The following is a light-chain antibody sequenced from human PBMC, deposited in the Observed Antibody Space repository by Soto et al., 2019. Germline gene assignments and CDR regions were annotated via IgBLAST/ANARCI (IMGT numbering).Light chain of an antibody. Sequence: DIHMTQSPSTLSGSVGDRFTITCRASQTISSWLAWYQQKPGKAPKLLIYKASTLKSGVPSRFSGSGSGTEFTLTISSLKPDDFETYYCQHYNSYSEAFGQGTKVDIK. V-gene: IGKV1-5*03. CDR3: QHYNSYSEA. CDR2: KAS. J-gene: IGKJ1*01. CDR1: QTISSW.